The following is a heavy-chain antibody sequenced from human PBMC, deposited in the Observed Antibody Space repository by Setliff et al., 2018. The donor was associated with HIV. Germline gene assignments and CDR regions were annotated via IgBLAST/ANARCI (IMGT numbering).Heavy chain of an antibody. CDR3: ARDDRGRLRGLGPFDP. J-gene: IGHJ5*02. CDR1: GYTFTSYG. D-gene: IGHD3-10*01. V-gene: IGHV1-18*01. CDR2: INPDNGDT. Sequence: GASVKVSCKASGYTFTSYGITWVRQAPGQGLEWMGWINPDNGDTKYAQKLQGRVTMTTDTSTSTAYMDLRSLRSDDTAVYYCARDDRGRLRGLGPFDPWGQGTLVTV.